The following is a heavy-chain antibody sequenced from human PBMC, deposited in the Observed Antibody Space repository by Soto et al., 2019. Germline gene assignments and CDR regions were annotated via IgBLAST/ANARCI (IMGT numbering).Heavy chain of an antibody. CDR2: ISAYNGNT. J-gene: IGHJ4*02. V-gene: IGHV1-18*01. CDR1: GYTFTSYG. Sequence: WASVKVSCKASGYTFTSYGISWVRQAPGQGLEWMGWISAYNGNTNYAQKLQGRVTMTTDTSTSTAYMELSSLRSEDTAVYYCARSIVVVTALDYWGQGTLVTVSS. CDR3: ARSIVVVTALDY. D-gene: IGHD2-21*02.